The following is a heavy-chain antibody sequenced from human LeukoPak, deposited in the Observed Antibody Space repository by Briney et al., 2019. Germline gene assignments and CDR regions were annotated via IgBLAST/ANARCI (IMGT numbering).Heavy chain of an antibody. V-gene: IGHV4-38-2*02. J-gene: IGHJ6*03. CDR2: IYHSGST. D-gene: IGHD6-19*01. Sequence: PSETLSLTCTVSGYSISSGYYWGWIRPPPGKGLEWIGSIYHSGSTYYNPSLKSRVTISVDTSKNQFSLKLSSVTAADTAVYYCARDKPQWLARYYYHMDVWGKGTTVTVSS. CDR1: GYSISSGYY. CDR3: ARDKPQWLARYYYHMDV.